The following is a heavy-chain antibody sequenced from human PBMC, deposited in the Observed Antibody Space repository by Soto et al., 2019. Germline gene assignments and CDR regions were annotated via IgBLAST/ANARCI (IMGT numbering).Heavy chain of an antibody. CDR1: GASISSGAYY. D-gene: IGHD5-12*01. Sequence: QVQLQESGPGLVKPSQTLSLTCSVSGASISSGAYYWSWIRQHPGKGLEWIGYIFNSRNTYYNPSLKSRVTISVSTSKNHFSLRLSAVTAADTAVYYCARYSAYVSIDVWGQGTTVTVSS. J-gene: IGHJ6*02. CDR2: IFNSRNT. V-gene: IGHV4-31*03. CDR3: ARYSAYVSIDV.